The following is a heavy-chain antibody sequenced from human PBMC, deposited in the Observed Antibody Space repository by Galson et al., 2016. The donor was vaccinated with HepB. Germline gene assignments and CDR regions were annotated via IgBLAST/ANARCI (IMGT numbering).Heavy chain of an antibody. CDR1: GGSISSGGFS. J-gene: IGHJ4*02. V-gene: IGHV4-30-2*02. D-gene: IGHD3-3*01. Sequence: TLSLTCVVSGGSISSGGFSWSWLRQPPGKGLEWIGYIYQSGRTYYNPSLKSRVTISVDTSKNRFSLRLSSVTAADTAVYYCAAFWSGYYRRDPFDYWGQGTLVTVSS. CDR3: AAFWSGYYRRDPFDY. CDR2: IYQSGRT.